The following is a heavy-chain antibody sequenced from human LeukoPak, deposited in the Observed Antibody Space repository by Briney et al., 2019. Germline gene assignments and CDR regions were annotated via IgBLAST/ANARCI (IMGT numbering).Heavy chain of an antibody. CDR3: AKEKWESSWFDP. CDR2: ISGSGGRT. D-gene: IGHD1-26*01. CDR1: GFTFSSYA. V-gene: IGHV3-23*01. Sequence: GGSLRLSCAASGFTFSSYAMTWVRQAPGKGLEWVSGISGSGGRTYYADSVKGRFTISRDNSENTLYLQMNSLRAEDTAVYYCAKEKWESSWFDPWGQGTLVTVSS. J-gene: IGHJ5*02.